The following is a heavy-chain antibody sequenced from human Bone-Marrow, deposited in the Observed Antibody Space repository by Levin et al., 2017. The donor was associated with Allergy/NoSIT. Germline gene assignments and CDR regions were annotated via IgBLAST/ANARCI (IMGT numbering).Heavy chain of an antibody. V-gene: IGHV5-10-1*01. CDR1: GYSFTSYW. CDR2: IDPSDSYT. CDR3: AGLDCTGGVCYPGGGAFDI. J-gene: IGHJ3*02. Sequence: KCGESLKISCKGSGYSFTSYWISWVRQMPGKGLEWMGRIDPSDSYTNYSPSFQGHVTISADKSISTAYLQWSSLKASDTAMYYCAGLDCTGGVCYPGGGAFDIWGQGTMVTVSS. D-gene: IGHD2-8*02.